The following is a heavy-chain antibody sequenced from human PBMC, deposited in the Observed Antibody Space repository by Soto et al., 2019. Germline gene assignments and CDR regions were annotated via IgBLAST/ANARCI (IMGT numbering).Heavy chain of an antibody. Sequence: SVKVYCKASGFTGSNSAVQWVRQARGQRLEWLGWIVVGSGNTNYAQKFQDRVTISRDMSTSTAYMDLGSLRSEDPAVYYCAAAPYPCSRADCYSIDLPGFSYNGMDVWG. CDR1: GFTGSNSA. J-gene: IGHJ6*02. CDR3: AAAPYPCSRADCYSIDLPGFSYNGMDV. D-gene: IGHD2-15*01. V-gene: IGHV1-58*01. CDR2: IVVGSGNT.